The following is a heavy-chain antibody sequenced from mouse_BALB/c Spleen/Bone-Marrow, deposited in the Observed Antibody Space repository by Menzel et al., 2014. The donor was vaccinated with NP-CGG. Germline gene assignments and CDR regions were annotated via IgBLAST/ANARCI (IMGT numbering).Heavy chain of an antibody. CDR1: GYTFTSYW. CDR2: IYPGTNST. J-gene: IGHJ2*01. V-gene: IGHV1-55*01. CDR3: AREEDFFDY. Sequence: LQLQQSGPDLSKPGASVKMSCNASGYTFTSYWMHWVKQRPGQGLEWIGDIYPGTNSTNYNEKFKTKATLTVDTSSSTAYMQLSSPTSEDSAVYYCAREEDFFDYWDQAATLTISS.